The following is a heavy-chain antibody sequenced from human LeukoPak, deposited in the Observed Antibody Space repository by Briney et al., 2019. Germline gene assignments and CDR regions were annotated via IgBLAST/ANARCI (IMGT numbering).Heavy chain of an antibody. J-gene: IGHJ4*02. CDR1: GYTFTGYY. Sequence: ASVKVSCKASGYTFTGYYMHWVRQAPGQGLEWMGWINPNSGGTNYAQKFQGRVTMTRDTSISTAYMELSRLRSEDTAVYYCAREGFYGRELFPAFDYWGQGTLVTVSS. CDR3: AREGFYGRELFPAFDY. D-gene: IGHD3-10*01. CDR2: INPNSGGT. V-gene: IGHV1-2*02.